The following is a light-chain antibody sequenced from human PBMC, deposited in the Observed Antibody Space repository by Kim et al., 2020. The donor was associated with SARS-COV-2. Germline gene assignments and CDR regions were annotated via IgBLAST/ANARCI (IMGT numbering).Light chain of an antibody. CDR1: QSVGTY. V-gene: IGKV3-20*01. Sequence: EIVLTQSPGTLSLSPGERATLSCRASQSVGTYLAWYQQRPGQAPRLLMYGASMRATGIPDRFSCSGSGTDFTLTISRLEPEDFAVYYCQRYGSSPYTFGQGTKLEI. CDR3: QRYGSSPYT. J-gene: IGKJ2*01. CDR2: GAS.